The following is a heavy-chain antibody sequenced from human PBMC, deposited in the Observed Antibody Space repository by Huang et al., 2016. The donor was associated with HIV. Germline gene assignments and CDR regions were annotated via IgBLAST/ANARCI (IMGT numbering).Heavy chain of an antibody. Sequence: QVQLQQWGAGLLRPSETLSLTCAVYGGSFSGYYGTWIRQPPGKGLGWIGEINHSESTNYNPSRKSRVTMSVDTSRNQFSLTLTSVTAAATAVYYCARGQGGYYYYYMDVWGKGTTVTVSS. J-gene: IGHJ6*03. CDR1: GGSFSGYY. V-gene: IGHV4-34*01. CDR3: ARGQGGYYYYYMDV. CDR2: INHSEST.